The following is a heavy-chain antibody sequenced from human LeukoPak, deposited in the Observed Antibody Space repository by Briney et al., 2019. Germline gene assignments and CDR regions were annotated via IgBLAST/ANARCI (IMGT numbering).Heavy chain of an antibody. CDR3: ASNLRGYDILTGYSLYYFDY. CDR2: IYYSGST. V-gene: IGHV4-39*07. D-gene: IGHD3-9*01. Sequence: SSETLSLTCTVSGGSISSSSYYWGWIRQPPGKGLEWIVSIYYSGSTYYNPSLKSRVTISVDTSKNQFSLKLSSVTAADTAVYYCASNLRGYDILTGYSLYYFDYWGQGTLVTVSS. J-gene: IGHJ4*02. CDR1: GGSISSSSYY.